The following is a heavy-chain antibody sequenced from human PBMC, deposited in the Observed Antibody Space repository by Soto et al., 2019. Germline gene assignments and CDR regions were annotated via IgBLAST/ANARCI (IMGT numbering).Heavy chain of an antibody. CDR3: ARDNLQLRAFDR. CDR1: GYTFTDFH. J-gene: IGHJ3*01. Sequence: ASVKISCKISGYTFTDFHVYWLRQAPGRGPEWLGWINPRSGGTFFAQNFQGRVTLTRDTSISTAYMEMSRLRSDDTAMYYCARDNLQLRAFDRWGEGTMVTVSS. V-gene: IGHV1-2*02. CDR2: INPRSGGT. D-gene: IGHD4-17*01.